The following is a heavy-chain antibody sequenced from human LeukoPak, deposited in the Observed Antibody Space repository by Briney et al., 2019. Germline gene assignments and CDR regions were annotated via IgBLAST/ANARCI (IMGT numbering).Heavy chain of an antibody. D-gene: IGHD3-10*01. V-gene: IGHV3-30*03. CDR1: GFTFSDYG. Sequence: PGRSLRLSCAASGFTFSDYGMHWVRQAPGKGLEWVTVISNEGRVQYYADSVKGRFTISRDNSKNTLYLQMNSLRAEDTAVYYCARGTLLLWFGELGDWGQGTLVTVSS. CDR2: ISNEGRVQ. CDR3: ARGTLLLWFGELGD. J-gene: IGHJ4*02.